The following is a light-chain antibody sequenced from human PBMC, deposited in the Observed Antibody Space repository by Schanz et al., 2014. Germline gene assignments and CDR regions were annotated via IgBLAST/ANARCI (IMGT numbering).Light chain of an antibody. J-gene: IGLJ3*02. Sequence: QSALTQPASVSGSPGQSITISCTGTSSDVGGYNYVSWYQQHPGKAPKLMIYDVSNRPSGVSNRFSGSKSGTSATLDITGLQTGDEADYYCGIWDSSLSVGTFGGGTKLTVL. CDR3: GIWDSSLSVGT. V-gene: IGLV2-14*01. CDR2: DVS. CDR1: SSDVGGYNY.